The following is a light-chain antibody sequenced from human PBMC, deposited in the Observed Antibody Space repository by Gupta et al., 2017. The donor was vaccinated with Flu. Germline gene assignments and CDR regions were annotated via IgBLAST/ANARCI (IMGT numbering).Light chain of an antibody. CDR1: QNIITW. J-gene: IGKJ1*01. CDR3: QQDSYGSPWT. V-gene: IGKV1-5*03. Sequence: VQMTQSPSTLSASVGDRVTITCRASQNIITWLAWFQQKPGKAPKALISKASNLETGAPSRFSGSGSGTEFTLTISSRQPDDFATYYCQQDSYGSPWTFGQGTKV. CDR2: KAS.